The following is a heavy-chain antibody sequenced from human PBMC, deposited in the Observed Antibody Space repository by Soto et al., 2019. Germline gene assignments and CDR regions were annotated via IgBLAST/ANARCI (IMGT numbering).Heavy chain of an antibody. CDR3: ARQRLWGTSGYYYFEN. J-gene: IGHJ4*01. Sequence: GESLKISCTGSGHIFSNYWIGWVRQMPGKGLEWMGIIYPGASDTRDSPSFQGQVTIAVHKSINTAYLQWSRLKASATAIYYCARQRLWGTSGYYYFENWGHGTLVTVSS. D-gene: IGHD3-22*01. V-gene: IGHV5-51*01. CDR1: GHIFSNYW. CDR2: IYPGASDT.